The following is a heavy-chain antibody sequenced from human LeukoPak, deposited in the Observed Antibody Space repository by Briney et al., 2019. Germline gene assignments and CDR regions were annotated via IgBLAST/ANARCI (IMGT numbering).Heavy chain of an antibody. V-gene: IGHV4-4*07. D-gene: IGHD6-13*01. CDR2: IDTSGNT. J-gene: IGHJ2*01. CDR1: GGSISSYY. Sequence: SETLSLTCTVSGGSISSYYWSWIRQPAGKGLEWIGRIDTSGNTNYKPSLKSRVTMSVDASKNQFSLKLSSVTAADTAVYYCARVSSSWYQDWYFDLWGRGTLVTVSS. CDR3: ARVSSSWYQDWYFDL.